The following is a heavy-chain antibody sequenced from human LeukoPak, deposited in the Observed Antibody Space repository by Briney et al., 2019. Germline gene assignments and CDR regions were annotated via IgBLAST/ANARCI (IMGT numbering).Heavy chain of an antibody. CDR1: GESFSAYF. Sequence: SETLSLTCAVYGESFSAYFWNWIRQAPGKPLEYIGEINHRGSSHYNPSLKTRVTLSVDTSKNQFSLRLTSVTAADTAVYFCARGSSFDGYCSAGACDAGYYDSWGQGTPVTVSS. J-gene: IGHJ4*02. V-gene: IGHV4-34*01. D-gene: IGHD2-15*01. CDR3: ARGSSFDGYCSAGACDAGYYDS. CDR2: INHRGSS.